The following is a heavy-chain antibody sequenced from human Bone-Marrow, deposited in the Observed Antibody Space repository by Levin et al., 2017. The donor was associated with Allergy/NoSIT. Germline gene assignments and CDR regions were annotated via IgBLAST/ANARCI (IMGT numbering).Heavy chain of an antibody. CDR3: AKGYYDFWSGYFEGRDAFDS. J-gene: IGHJ3*02. D-gene: IGHD3-3*01. Sequence: GGSLRLSCAASGFTFDDYAMHWVRQAPGKGLEWVSGISWNSGSIGYADSVKGRFTISRDNAKNSLYLQMNSLRAEDTALYYCAKGYYDFWSGYFEGRDAFDSWGQGTMVTVSS. CDR2: ISWNSGSI. CDR1: GFTFDDYA. V-gene: IGHV3-9*01.